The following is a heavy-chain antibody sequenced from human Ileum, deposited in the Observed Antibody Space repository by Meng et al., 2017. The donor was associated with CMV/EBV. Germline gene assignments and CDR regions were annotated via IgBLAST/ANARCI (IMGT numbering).Heavy chain of an antibody. CDR2: INTRNGDT. CDR1: GNKFIDSY. Sequence: SCRTSGNKFIDSYIHWVRQAPGQGLEWLGWINTRNGDTRYTQNLQGRVTLTRDTSISTAYMDLSGLRSDDTAVYYCARGVGTSWFDPWGQGALVTVSS. CDR3: ARGVGTSWFDP. D-gene: IGHD2-2*01. V-gene: IGHV1-2*02. J-gene: IGHJ5*02.